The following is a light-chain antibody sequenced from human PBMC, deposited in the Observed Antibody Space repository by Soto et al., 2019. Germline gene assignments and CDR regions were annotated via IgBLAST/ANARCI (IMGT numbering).Light chain of an antibody. J-gene: IGLJ2*01. CDR1: SSDVGGYNY. CDR3: QTADTSLSVV. V-gene: IGLV2-14*01. CDR2: EVS. Sequence: QSALTQPASVSGSPGQSITISCTGTSSDVGGYNYVSWYQQHPGKAPKLMIYEVSNRPSGVSNRFSGSKSDTSASLAITGLQAEDEADYYCQTADTSLSVVFGGGTKLTVL.